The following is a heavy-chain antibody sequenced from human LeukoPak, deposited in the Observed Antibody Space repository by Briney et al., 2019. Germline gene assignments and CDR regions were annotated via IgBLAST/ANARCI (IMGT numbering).Heavy chain of an antibody. Sequence: SETLSLTCTVSGGSISGSSYYWGWIRQPPGKGLEWIGSIYYSGSTYYNPSLKSRVTISADTSKNQFSLKLSSVTAADTAVYYCVRDRELFYWGQGTLVTVSS. CDR2: IYYSGST. CDR1: GGSISGSSYY. D-gene: IGHD1-7*01. CDR3: VRDRELFY. J-gene: IGHJ4*02. V-gene: IGHV4-39*07.